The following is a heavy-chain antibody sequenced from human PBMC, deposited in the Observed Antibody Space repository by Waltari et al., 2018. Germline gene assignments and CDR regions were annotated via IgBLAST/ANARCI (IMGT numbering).Heavy chain of an antibody. CDR3: AKGEELWFIYYMDV. Sequence: EVQLVESGGGLVQPGGSLRLSCAASGLTYANFAMRWVRQAPGKGLEWVSAISGRGSGTYYADSVKGRFTISRDNSKNTLYLQMNSLRAEDAAVYYCAKGEELWFIYYMDVWGIGTTVTVSS. D-gene: IGHD3-10*01. CDR2: ISGRGSGT. J-gene: IGHJ6*03. CDR1: GLTYANFA. V-gene: IGHV3-23*04.